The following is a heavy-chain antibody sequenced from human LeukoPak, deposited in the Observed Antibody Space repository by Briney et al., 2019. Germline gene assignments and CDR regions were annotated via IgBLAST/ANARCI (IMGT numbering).Heavy chain of an antibody. V-gene: IGHV1-2*06. Sequence: ASVKVSCKASGYTFTGYYMHWVRQAPGQGLEWMGRINPNSGGTNYAQKFQGRVTMTRDTSISTAYMELSRLRSDDTAVYYCARDLSSSITMVVVVNYQDSFDYWGQGTLGTVSS. CDR2: INPNSGGT. CDR1: GYTFTGYY. CDR3: ARDLSSSITMVVVVNYQDSFDY. J-gene: IGHJ4*02. D-gene: IGHD3-22*01.